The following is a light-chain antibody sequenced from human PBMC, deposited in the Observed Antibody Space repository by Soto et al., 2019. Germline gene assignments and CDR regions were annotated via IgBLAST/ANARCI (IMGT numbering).Light chain of an antibody. CDR2: WAS. J-gene: IGKJ3*01. V-gene: IGKV4-1*01. CDR3: QQYYSTSFT. Sequence: DIVMTQSPDSLAVSLGERATINCKSSQSVLYSSNNKNYLAWYQQKPGQPPKLLIYWASTRESGVPDRFSGSGFGTDFTLTISSLQAEDVAFYYCQQYYSTSFTFGPGTKVDIK. CDR1: QSVLYSSNNKNY.